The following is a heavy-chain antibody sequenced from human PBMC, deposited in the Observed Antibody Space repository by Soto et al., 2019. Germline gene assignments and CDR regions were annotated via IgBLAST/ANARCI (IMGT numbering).Heavy chain of an antibody. J-gene: IGHJ4*02. CDR3: ARAGLIQPGTLDCCPIDN. CDR2: IYYSGST. D-gene: IGHD1-7*01. CDR1: GGSFGGYY. Sequence: SETLCLTCAVYGGSFGGYYWSWIRQPPGKGLEWIGYIYYSGSTNYNPSLKSRVTISVDTSKNTLYLQMNSLRAEDTAVYYCARAGLIQPGTLDCCPIDNWGQGTLVTVSS. V-gene: IGHV4-59*12.